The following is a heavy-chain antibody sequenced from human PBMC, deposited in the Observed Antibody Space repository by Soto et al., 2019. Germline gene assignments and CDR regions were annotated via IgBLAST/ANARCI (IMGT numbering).Heavy chain of an antibody. J-gene: IGHJ6*02. CDR1: GGTFSSYA. Sequence: SVKGSCKASGGTFSSYAISWVRQAPGQGLEWMGGIIPIFGTANYAQKFQGRVTITADESTSTAYMELSSLRSEDTAVYYCARNEAPGYYYGMDVWGQGTTVTVSS. CDR2: IIPIFGTA. CDR3: ARNEAPGYYYGMDV. V-gene: IGHV1-69*13. D-gene: IGHD3-10*01.